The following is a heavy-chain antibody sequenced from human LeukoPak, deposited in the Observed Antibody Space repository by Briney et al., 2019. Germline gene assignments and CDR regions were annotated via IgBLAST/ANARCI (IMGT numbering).Heavy chain of an antibody. D-gene: IGHD1-26*01. CDR3: ARSSGAYRSFDY. CDR1: GVSICSFY. V-gene: IGHV4-59*01. CDR2: IYYSGTN. J-gene: IGHJ4*02. Sequence: SESPSPTRTVSGVSICSFYWSWIPQPPGQGVGWMGYIYYSGTNDYNPSLKSRVTISVDTSNNQFSLKVSSVTAADTAVYYCARSSGAYRSFDYWGQGTLVPVSS.